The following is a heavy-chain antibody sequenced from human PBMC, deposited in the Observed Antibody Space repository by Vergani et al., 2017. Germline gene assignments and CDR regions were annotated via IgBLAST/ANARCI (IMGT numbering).Heavy chain of an antibody. J-gene: IGHJ3*02. CDR1: GGTFSSYA. Sequence: QVQLVQSGAEVKKPGSSVKVSCKASGGTFSSYAISWMRQAPGQGLEWMGGIIPIFGTANYAQKFQGRVTITADESTSTAYMELSSLRSEDTAVYYCASSPGDIVVVPAAILSAFDIWGQGTMVTVSS. D-gene: IGHD2-2*01. CDR2: IIPIFGTA. CDR3: ASSPGDIVVVPAAILSAFDI. V-gene: IGHV1-69*01.